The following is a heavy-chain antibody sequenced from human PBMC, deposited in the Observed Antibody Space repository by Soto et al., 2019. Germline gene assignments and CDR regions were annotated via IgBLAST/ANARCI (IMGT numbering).Heavy chain of an antibody. Sequence: SDTLSLTCTVSGGSISSSSYYWGWIRQPPGKGLEWIGNIYYSGSAYYNPSLKSRVTISVDMSKNNFSLKLSSVTAADTAVYYCAKTTYHCTNGVCYRRSLTDYYYGMDVWGQGTTVTVS. CDR3: AKTTYHCTNGVCYRRSLTDYYYGMDV. D-gene: IGHD2-8*01. J-gene: IGHJ6*02. CDR1: GGSISSSSYY. V-gene: IGHV4-39*02. CDR2: IYYSGSA.